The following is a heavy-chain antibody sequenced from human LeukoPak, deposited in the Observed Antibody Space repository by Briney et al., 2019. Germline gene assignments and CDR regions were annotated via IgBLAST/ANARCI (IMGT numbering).Heavy chain of an antibody. CDR1: GYTFTNYD. V-gene: IGHV1-8*01. Sequence: ASVKVSCKASGYTFTNYDINWVRQATGQGLEWIGWMNPNSGNTGYVQKFQGRVTMTRDTSIITAYLELSSLRSDDTAMYYCESRSNYDFDYWGQGTLVTVSS. CDR3: ESRSNYDFDY. J-gene: IGHJ4*02. CDR2: MNPNSGNT. D-gene: IGHD3-16*01.